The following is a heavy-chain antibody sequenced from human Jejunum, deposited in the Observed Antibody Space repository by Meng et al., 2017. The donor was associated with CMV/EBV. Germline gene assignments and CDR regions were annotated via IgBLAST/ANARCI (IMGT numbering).Heavy chain of an antibody. CDR3: ARGRRNEPLFDY. D-gene: IGHD1-14*01. Sequence: QVLLGQSGGKVKKPVSSWKVSAKTSGASCSTQTFSWVRQPPGQGLEGMGGLIAVFDKTKAAPRFQDRVTFTADESTSTAYMELSSLTFDDTAVYFCARGRRNEPLFDYWGQGTLVTVSS. CDR1: GASCSTQT. CDR2: LIAVFDKT. J-gene: IGHJ4*02. V-gene: IGHV1-69*12.